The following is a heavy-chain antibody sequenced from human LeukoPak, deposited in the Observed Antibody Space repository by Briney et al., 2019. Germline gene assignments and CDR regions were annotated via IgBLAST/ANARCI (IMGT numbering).Heavy chain of an antibody. D-gene: IGHD2-2*01. J-gene: IGHJ3*02. CDR3: ARQGVGYCSSTTCYRAFDI. V-gene: IGHV4-4*07. Sequence: SETLSLTCTVSGGSISAYSWSWIRQPAGKGLEWIGRIYTSESTNYNPSLKSRVTMSLDTSKNQLSLKLSSVTAADTAVYYCARQGVGYCSSTTCYRAFDIWGQGTMVTVSS. CDR2: IYTSEST. CDR1: GGSISAYS.